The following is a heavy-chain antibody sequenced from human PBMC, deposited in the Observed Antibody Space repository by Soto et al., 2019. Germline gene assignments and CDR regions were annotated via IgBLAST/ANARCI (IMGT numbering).Heavy chain of an antibody. CDR3: ARGTWIQLPST. Sequence: SETLSLTCTFSGVNIIGYFWSWIRQPPGKGLEWIGYVHYSGSTNYNPSFNSRVHISVDASKNQFSLTLTSVTAADTAVYYCARGTWIQLPSTWGQGTLVTVSS. CDR1: GVNIIGYF. J-gene: IGHJ4*02. V-gene: IGHV4-59*01. CDR2: VHYSGST. D-gene: IGHD5-18*01.